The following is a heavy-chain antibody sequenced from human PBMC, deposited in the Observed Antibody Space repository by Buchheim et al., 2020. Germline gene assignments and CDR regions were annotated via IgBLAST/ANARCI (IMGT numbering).Heavy chain of an antibody. D-gene: IGHD4-11*01. CDR1: GFTFSTYS. CDR2: ISWTSSTI. Sequence: EVQLVESGGGLVQPGGSLRLSCAASGFTFSTYSMNWVRQAPGKGLEWVSYISWTSSTIYYADSVKGRFTISRDSAKDSLYLQMNSLRDEDTAVYYCARGGDYSNYRGELYYMDVWGKGTT. CDR3: ARGGDYSNYRGELYYMDV. V-gene: IGHV3-48*02. J-gene: IGHJ6*03.